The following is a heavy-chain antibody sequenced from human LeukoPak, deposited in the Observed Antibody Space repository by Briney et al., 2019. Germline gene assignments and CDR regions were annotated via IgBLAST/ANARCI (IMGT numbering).Heavy chain of an antibody. Sequence: PLASVKLSCTASGYTFTSYDINWVRQATGQGLEWMGCMNPNSGNTGYAQTFQGRVTITRNTSISTAYMELSSLRSEDTAVYSCASPAPYYDILTGYYSWGQGTLVTVSS. D-gene: IGHD3-9*01. CDR3: ASPAPYYDILTGYYS. J-gene: IGHJ4*02. CDR1: GYTFTSYD. CDR2: MNPNSGNT. V-gene: IGHV1-8*03.